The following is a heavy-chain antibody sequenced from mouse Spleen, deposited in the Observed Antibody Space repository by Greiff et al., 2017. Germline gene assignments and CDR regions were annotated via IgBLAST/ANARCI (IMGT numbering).Heavy chain of an antibody. V-gene: IGHV1-26*01. CDR2: INPNNGGT. D-gene: IGHD1-2*01. CDR3: ARDSLLRLQNWYFDV. J-gene: IGHJ1*01. CDR1: GYTFTDYY. Sequence: EVQLQQSGPELVKPGASVKISCKASGYTFTDYYMNWVKQSHGKSLEWIGDINPNNGGTSYNQKFKGKATLTVDKSSSTAYMELRSLTSEDSAVYYCARDSLLRLQNWYFDVWGAGTTVTVSS.